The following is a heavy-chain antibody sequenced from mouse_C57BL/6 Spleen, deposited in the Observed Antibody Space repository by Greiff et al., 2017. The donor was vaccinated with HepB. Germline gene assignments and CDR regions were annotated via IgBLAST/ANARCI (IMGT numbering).Heavy chain of an antibody. J-gene: IGHJ1*03. CDR1: SYTFTSYW. Sequence: VQLQQSGAELVRPGSSVKLSCKASSYTFTSYWMDWVKQRPGQGLEWIGNIYPSDSETHYNQKFKDKATLTVDKSSSTAYMQLSSLTSEDSAVYYCARSVYSPWYFDVWGTGTTVTVSS. D-gene: IGHD2-12*01. CDR3: ARSVYSPWYFDV. V-gene: IGHV1-61*01. CDR2: IYPSDSET.